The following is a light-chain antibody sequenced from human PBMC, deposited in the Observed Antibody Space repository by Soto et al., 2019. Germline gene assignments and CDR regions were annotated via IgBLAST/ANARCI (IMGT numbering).Light chain of an antibody. J-gene: IGLJ2*01. Sequence: QSALTQPASVSGSPGQSITISCTGTSSDVGGYNYVSWYQQHPAKAPKVMIYDVSNRPSGVSNRFSGSKSGNTASLTISGLQAEDEADYYCSSYTSSSTLGVVFGGGTKLTVL. CDR1: SSDVGGYNY. CDR3: SSYTSSSTLGVV. V-gene: IGLV2-14*01. CDR2: DVS.